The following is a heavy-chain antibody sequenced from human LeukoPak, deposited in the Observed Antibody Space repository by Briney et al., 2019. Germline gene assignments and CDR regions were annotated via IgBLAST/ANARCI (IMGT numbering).Heavy chain of an antibody. Sequence: PWASVKVSCKASGYTFTSYDFNWVRQATGQRPEWMGWMSPNSGDTGYAQKFQDRVTMTRNTSISTAYMELSSLRSDDTAVYYCATVGWEIVGATLFDYWGQGTLVTVSS. CDR2: MSPNSGDT. V-gene: IGHV1-8*01. D-gene: IGHD1-26*01. CDR1: GYTFTSYD. CDR3: ATVGWEIVGATLFDY. J-gene: IGHJ4*02.